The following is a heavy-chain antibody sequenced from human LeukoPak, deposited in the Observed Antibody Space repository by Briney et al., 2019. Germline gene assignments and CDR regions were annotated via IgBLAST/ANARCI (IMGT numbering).Heavy chain of an antibody. D-gene: IGHD3-22*01. CDR1: GYTFTGYY. Sequence: ASVKVSCKASGYTFTGYYMHWVRQAPGQGLEWMGWINPNSGGTNYAQKFQGRVTMTTDTSTSTAYMELRSLRSDDTAVYYCARDRPMIVVPNDAFDIWGQGTMVTVSS. CDR3: ARDRPMIVVPNDAFDI. V-gene: IGHV1-2*02. CDR2: INPNSGGT. J-gene: IGHJ3*02.